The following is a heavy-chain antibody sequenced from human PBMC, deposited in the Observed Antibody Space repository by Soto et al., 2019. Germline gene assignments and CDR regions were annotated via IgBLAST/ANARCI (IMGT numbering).Heavy chain of an antibody. Sequence: QVQLVQSGAEVKKPGASVKVSCKASGYTFTSFDIHWVRQATGPGLEWMGWMNPNSGNTGYAQDFQGRVSMTRNTAVDAAYMELTSLTSEDTAVYYCARGGQSANWYEFHSRRHDYWGQGTLVTVSS. CDR3: ARGGQSANWYEFHSRRHDY. CDR2: MNPNSGNT. V-gene: IGHV1-8*01. CDR1: GYTFTSFD. J-gene: IGHJ4*02. D-gene: IGHD6-13*01.